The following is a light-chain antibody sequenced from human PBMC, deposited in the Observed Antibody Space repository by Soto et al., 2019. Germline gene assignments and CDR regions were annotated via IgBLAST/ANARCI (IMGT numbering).Light chain of an antibody. CDR2: GTF. J-gene: IGKJ4*01. Sequence: EIVLTQSAGTLSLSPGERATVSCWASESISSGHLAWFQQRLGQAPRLLIYGTFIRATGIPERFRGSWSATDFTLTIRRLEPDDFAVYFCQHYGISLTFGGGTRVEI. CDR1: ESISSGH. CDR3: QHYGISLT. V-gene: IGKV3-20*01.